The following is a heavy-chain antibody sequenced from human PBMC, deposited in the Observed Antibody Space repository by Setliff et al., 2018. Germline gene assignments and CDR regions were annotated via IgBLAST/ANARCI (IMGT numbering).Heavy chain of an antibody. CDR2: IYHSGST. Sequence: SETLSLTCAIYGQSFSDYYWSWVRQPPGKGLEWIGEIYHSGSTNYNPSLKSRVTITVDTSKNQFSLKLSSVTAADTAVYYCARDRQYCSSPTCYSSYFYYYGMDVWGQGTTVTVSS. CDR3: ARDRQYCSSPTCYSSYFYYYGMDV. CDR1: GQSFSDYY. D-gene: IGHD2-2*02. V-gene: IGHV4-34*01. J-gene: IGHJ6*02.